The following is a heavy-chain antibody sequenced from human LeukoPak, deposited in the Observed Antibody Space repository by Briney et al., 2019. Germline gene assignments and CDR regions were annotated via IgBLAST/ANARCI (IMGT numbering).Heavy chain of an antibody. CDR3: AKEGTEVVPAEFDY. D-gene: IGHD2-2*01. CDR1: GFTVSSSY. CDR2: ISGSGGST. J-gene: IGHJ4*02. Sequence: GGSLRLSCAASGFTVSSSYMSWVRQAPGKGLEWVSAISGSGGSTYYADSVKGRFTISRDNSKNTLYLQMNSLRAEDTAVYYCAKEGTEVVPAEFDYWGQGTLVTVSS. V-gene: IGHV3-23*01.